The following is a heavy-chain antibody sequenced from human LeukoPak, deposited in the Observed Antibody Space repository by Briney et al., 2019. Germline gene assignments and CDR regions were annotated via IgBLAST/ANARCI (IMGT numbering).Heavy chain of an antibody. J-gene: IGHJ4*02. CDR2: ISYDGSNK. D-gene: IGHD3-22*01. CDR3: AKDIYDSSGRYFDY. V-gene: IGHV3-30*04. Sequence: GGSLRLSCAASGFTFSSYAMHWVRQAPGKGLEWVAVISYDGSNKYYADSVKGRFTISRDNSKNTLYLQMNSLRAEDTALYYCAKDIYDSSGRYFDYWGQGTLVTVSS. CDR1: GFTFSSYA.